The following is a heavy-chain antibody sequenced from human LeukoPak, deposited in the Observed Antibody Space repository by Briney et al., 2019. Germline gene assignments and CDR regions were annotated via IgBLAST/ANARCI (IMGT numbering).Heavy chain of an antibody. V-gene: IGHV1-69*05. CDR2: IIPIFGTA. CDR3: ARQRVGATPIDY. CDR1: GGTFSSYA. J-gene: IGHJ4*02. Sequence: SVKVSCKASGGTFSSYAISWVRQAPGQGLEWMGRIIPIFGTANYAQKFQGRVTITTDESMSTAYMELSSLRPEDTAVYYCARQRVGATPIDYWGQGTLVTVSS. D-gene: IGHD1-26*01.